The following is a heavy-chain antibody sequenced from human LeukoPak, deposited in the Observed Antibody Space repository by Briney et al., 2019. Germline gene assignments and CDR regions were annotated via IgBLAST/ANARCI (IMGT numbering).Heavy chain of an antibody. J-gene: IGHJ4*02. D-gene: IGHD6-13*01. V-gene: IGHV4-4*08. CDR1: GGSISSYY. CDR3: VRPGQSSWWVYFNY. Sequence: SETLSLTCTVSGGSISSYYWTWLRQPPGKGLEWIGYIHLSGSTDYNPSLKSRVTMSIDTSKNQFSLRLSSVTAADTAVYYCVRPGQSSWWVYFNYWGQGTLVTVSS. CDR2: IHLSGST.